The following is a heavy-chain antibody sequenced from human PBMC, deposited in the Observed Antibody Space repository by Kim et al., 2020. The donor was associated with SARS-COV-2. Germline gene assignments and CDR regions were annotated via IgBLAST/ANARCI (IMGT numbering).Heavy chain of an antibody. D-gene: IGHD6-13*01. Sequence: FQSRVTITADESTSTDYMELSSLRSEDTAVYYCARDGYSSSLAAWYFDLWGRGTLVTVSS. CDR3: ARDGYSSSLAAWYFDL. V-gene: IGHV1-69*01. J-gene: IGHJ2*01.